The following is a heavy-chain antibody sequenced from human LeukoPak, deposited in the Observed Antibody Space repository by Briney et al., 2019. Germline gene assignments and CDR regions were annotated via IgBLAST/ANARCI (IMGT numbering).Heavy chain of an antibody. CDR1: GFTFSSYD. CDR2: ISYDGSNK. J-gene: IGHJ4*02. CDR3: AKDDVAAAGTGPFY. D-gene: IGHD6-13*01. V-gene: IGHV3-30*18. Sequence: GRTLRLSCAASGFTFSSYDMHWVRQAPGKGLEWVAVISYDGSNKYYADSVKGRFTISRDNSKNTLYLQMNSLRAEDTAVYYCAKDDVAAAGTGPFYWGQGTLVTVSS.